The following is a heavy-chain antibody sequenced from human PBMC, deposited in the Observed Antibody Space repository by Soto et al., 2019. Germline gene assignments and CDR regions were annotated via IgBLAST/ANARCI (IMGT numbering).Heavy chain of an antibody. V-gene: IGHV3-15*01. CDR2: IKGKTEGGTI. D-gene: IGHD1-1*01. CDR1: GFTFSDAW. CDR3: TTDPHSTGTKY. Sequence: GGSLRLSCAASGFTFSDAWMSWVRQAPGAGLEWVGLIKGKTEGGTIDYAAPVKARFTISRDASKNTLYLQMNSLKTEDTAVYYCTTDPHSTGTKYWGQGTLVTVSS. J-gene: IGHJ4*02.